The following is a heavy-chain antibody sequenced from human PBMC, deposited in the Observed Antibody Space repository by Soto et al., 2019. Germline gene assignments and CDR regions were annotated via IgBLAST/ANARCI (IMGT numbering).Heavy chain of an antibody. CDR3: ARADALVAAAGN. D-gene: IGHD6-13*01. CDR2: MNPNSGNT. CDR1: GYTFTSYD. J-gene: IGHJ4*02. Sequence: ASVKVSCKASGYTFTSYDINWVRQATGQGLEWMGWMNPNSGNTGYAQKFQGRVTMTRNTSISTAYMELSSLRSEDTAVYYCARADALVAAAGNWGQGTLVPVSS. V-gene: IGHV1-8*01.